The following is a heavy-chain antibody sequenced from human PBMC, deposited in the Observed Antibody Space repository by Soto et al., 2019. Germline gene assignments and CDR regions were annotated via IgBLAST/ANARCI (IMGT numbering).Heavy chain of an antibody. CDR1: GFTFSTYW. V-gene: IGHV3-74*01. CDR2: ISNDGKNT. CDR3: ARDRDTYGYAHFDY. D-gene: IGHD5-18*01. J-gene: IGHJ4*02. Sequence: EVQLVESGGGLVQPGGSLRLSCAASGFTFSTYWMHWVRQAPGKGLVWVSRISNDGKNTTYADSVKGRLTLSRDNAKNTLYLQMNSLRAEDTAVYYCARDRDTYGYAHFDYWGQGTLVTVSS.